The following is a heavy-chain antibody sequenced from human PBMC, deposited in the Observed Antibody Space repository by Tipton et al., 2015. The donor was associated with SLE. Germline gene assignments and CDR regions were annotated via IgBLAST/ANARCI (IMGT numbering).Heavy chain of an antibody. D-gene: IGHD2-2*01. Sequence: TLSLTCAVHGGSFSVYYWSWIRQSPEKGLEWIGEINHRGDSNYNPSLKSRVAISLDTSKTQFYLRLSSVTAADTASYFCARGGKTTSFTRAFDIWGQGTMVTVSS. J-gene: IGHJ3*02. CDR3: ARGGKTTSFTRAFDI. CDR1: GGSFSVYY. V-gene: IGHV4-34*01. CDR2: INHRGDS.